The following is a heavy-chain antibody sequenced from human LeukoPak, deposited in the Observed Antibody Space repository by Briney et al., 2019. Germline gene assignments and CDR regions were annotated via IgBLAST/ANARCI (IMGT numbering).Heavy chain of an antibody. CDR2: ISSSGSTI. J-gene: IGHJ4*02. Sequence: GGSLRLSCAASGFTFSDYYMSWIRLAPGKGLEWVSYISSSGSTIYYADSVKGRFTISRDNAKNSLYLQMNSLRAEDTAVYYCARDLEAVAGYFDYWGQGTLVTVSS. CDR1: GFTFSDYY. D-gene: IGHD6-19*01. V-gene: IGHV3-11*01. CDR3: ARDLEAVAGYFDY.